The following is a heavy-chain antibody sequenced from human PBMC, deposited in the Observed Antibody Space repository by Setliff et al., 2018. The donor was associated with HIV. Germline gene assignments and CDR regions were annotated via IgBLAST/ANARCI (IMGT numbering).Heavy chain of an antibody. V-gene: IGHV4-61*02. CDR1: GGSISTGSYY. D-gene: IGHD5-12*01. Sequence: PSETLSLTCTVSGGSISTGSYYWSWIRQPAGKGLEWIGRVYTSGSTNYNPSLKSRVTISVDMSKNQFSMKLYSVTAADTAVYYCATASGYDLFMGAFDIWGQGTMVTVS. CDR3: ATASGYDLFMGAFDI. CDR2: VYTSGST. J-gene: IGHJ3*02.